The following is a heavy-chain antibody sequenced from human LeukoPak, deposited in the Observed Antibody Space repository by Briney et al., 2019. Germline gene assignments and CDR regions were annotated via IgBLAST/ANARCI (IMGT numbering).Heavy chain of an antibody. CDR1: GFTFSCYS. J-gene: IGHJ4*02. CDR2: ISSSSTTI. V-gene: IGHV3-48*02. CDR3: ARERVIAAAGDGFDS. D-gene: IGHD2-21*01. Sequence: AGGSLRLSCAASGFTFSCYSMNWVRQAPGKGLEWVSYISSSSTTIFYADSLKGRFTISRDNAKNSLFLQMNGLRDEDTALYYCARERVIAAAGDGFDSWGQGTLVTVSS.